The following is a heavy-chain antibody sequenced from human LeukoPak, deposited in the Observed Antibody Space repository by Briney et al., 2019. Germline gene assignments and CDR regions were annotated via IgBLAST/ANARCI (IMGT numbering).Heavy chain of an antibody. D-gene: IGHD2-2*02. V-gene: IGHV5-51*01. CDR3: ARLFPPCSSTSCYRGEVWFDL. J-gene: IGHJ5*02. Sequence: GESLKISCKGSGYSFTSYWIGWVRQMPGKGLEWMGIIYPGDSDTRYSPSFQGQVTISADKSISTAYLQWSSLKASDTAMYYCARLFPPCSSTSCYRGEVWFDLWGQGTLVTVSS. CDR1: GYSFTSYW. CDR2: IYPGDSDT.